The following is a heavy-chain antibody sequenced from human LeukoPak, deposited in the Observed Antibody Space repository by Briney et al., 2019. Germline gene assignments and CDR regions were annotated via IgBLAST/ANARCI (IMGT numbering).Heavy chain of an antibody. CDR1: GYTFTSYD. CDR3: AKDRSTEWFLDC. Sequence: ASVKVSCKASGYTFTSYDINWVRQATGQGLEWMGWMNPNSGNTGYAQKFQGRVTMTRNTSISTAYMELSSLRSEDTAVYYCAKDRSTEWFLDCWGQGTLVTVSS. V-gene: IGHV1-8*01. CDR2: MNPNSGNT. D-gene: IGHD3-3*01. J-gene: IGHJ4*02.